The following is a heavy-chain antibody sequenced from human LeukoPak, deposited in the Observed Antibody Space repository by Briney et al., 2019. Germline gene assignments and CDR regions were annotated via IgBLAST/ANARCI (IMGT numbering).Heavy chain of an antibody. CDR2: ISGSGGST. CDR1: GFTVSSNY. CDR3: AHRYCSRGAEISCTSCPSYFDY. D-gene: IGHD2-2*01. J-gene: IGHJ4*02. V-gene: IGHV3-23*01. Sequence: GRSLRLSCAASGFTVSSNYMSWVRQAPGKGLEWVSAISGSGGSTYYTDSVKGRFTISRDNSKNTLYLQMNSLRAEDTAVYYCAHRYCSRGAEISCTSCPSYFDYWGQGTLVTVSS.